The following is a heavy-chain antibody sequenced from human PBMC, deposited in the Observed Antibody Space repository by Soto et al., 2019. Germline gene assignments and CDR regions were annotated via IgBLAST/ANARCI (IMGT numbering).Heavy chain of an antibody. Sequence: PSETLSLTCAVSGGSISSGGYSWSWIRQPPGKGLEWIGYIYHSGSTYYNPSLKSRVTISVDRSKNQFSLKLSSVTAADTAVYYCARGGVRGYSAHLHFDYWGQGTLVTVSS. CDR3: ARGGVRGYSAHLHFDY. D-gene: IGHD5-12*01. CDR2: IYHSGST. CDR1: GGSISSGGYS. V-gene: IGHV4-30-2*01. J-gene: IGHJ4*02.